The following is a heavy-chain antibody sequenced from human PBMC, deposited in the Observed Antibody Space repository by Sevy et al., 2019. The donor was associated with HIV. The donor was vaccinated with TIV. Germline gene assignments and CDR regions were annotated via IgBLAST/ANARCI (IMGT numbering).Heavy chain of an antibody. V-gene: IGHV4-59*08. J-gene: IGHJ5*02. Sequence: SETLSLTXTVXXGXXXXXXWXWIRQXXGXGXEXIANIFSXXXINYNPSLKSRVTLSLDTSKNQFSLRLSSVTAADTAMYYCXXXXXXGXXXSWGQXTLVTVSS. CDR3: XXXXXXGXXXS. CDR2: IFSXXXI. CDR1: XGXXXXXX.